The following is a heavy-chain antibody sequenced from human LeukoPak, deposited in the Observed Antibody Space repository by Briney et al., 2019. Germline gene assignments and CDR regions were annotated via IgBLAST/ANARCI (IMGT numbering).Heavy chain of an antibody. J-gene: IGHJ6*02. CDR3: ARVGSGYYYSSPDGMDA. D-gene: IGHD3-22*01. V-gene: IGHV3-53*01. CDR1: GFTVSSNY. CDR2: IYTGGST. Sequence: GGSLRLSCAASGFTVSSNYMSWVRQAPGKGLEWISVIYTGGSTYYADSVKGRFTISRDNSKNTLYLQMNSLRAEDTAVYYCARVGSGYYYSSPDGMDAWGQGTTVTVSS.